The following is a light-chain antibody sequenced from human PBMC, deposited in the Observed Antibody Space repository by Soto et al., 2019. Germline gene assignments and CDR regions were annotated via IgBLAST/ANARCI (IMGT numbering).Light chain of an antibody. V-gene: IGLV2-14*01. Sequence: QSVLTQPASVSGSPGQSIAISCTGTTSDVGAYNYVSWYQQHPGKAPKLMIYQVSNRPSGVSNRFSGSKSGNTASLTISGLQAEDGADYYCSSYTSSTTYVFGTGTKLTVL. CDR3: SSYTSSTTYV. CDR2: QVS. J-gene: IGLJ1*01. CDR1: TSDVGAYNY.